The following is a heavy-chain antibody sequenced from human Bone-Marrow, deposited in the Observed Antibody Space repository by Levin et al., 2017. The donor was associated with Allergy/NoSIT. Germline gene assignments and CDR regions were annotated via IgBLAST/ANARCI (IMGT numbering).Heavy chain of an antibody. Sequence: QAGGSLRLSCAASGFRFSSYWMGWVRQAPGKGLEWVANINQDGGEKYLVDSLKGRLTISRDNGKNSVYLQMDSLRVEDTAIYYCARAYDGGFDPWGQGTLVTVSA. V-gene: IGHV3-7*01. D-gene: IGHD3-16*01. CDR3: ARAYDGGFDP. CDR2: INQDGGEK. CDR1: GFRFSSYW. J-gene: IGHJ5*02.